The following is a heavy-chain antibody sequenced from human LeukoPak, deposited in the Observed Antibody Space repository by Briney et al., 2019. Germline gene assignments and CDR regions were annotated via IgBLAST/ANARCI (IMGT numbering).Heavy chain of an antibody. Sequence: ASVTVSCKTSAYSFTGYFFHWIRQAPGQGLEWMGWINANSGDTNYAQQFQGRLTMIRDRSISTVYMELSRLRTDDTAVYYCARDFSWGVDSWGQGTLVTVSS. CDR1: AYSFTGYF. D-gene: IGHD3-10*01. CDR2: INANSGDT. J-gene: IGHJ4*02. V-gene: IGHV1-2*02. CDR3: ARDFSWGVDS.